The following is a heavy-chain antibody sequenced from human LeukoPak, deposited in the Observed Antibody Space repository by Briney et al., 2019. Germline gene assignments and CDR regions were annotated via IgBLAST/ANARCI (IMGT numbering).Heavy chain of an antibody. J-gene: IGHJ5*02. D-gene: IGHD1-14*01. CDR2: IYYSGST. Sequence: SETLSLTCTVSGGSISSYYWSWIRQPPGKGLEWSGYIYYSGSTNYNPSLKSRATISVDTSKNQFSLKLSSVTAADTAVYYCARGTPILTFDPWGQGTLVTVSS. CDR3: ARGTPILTFDP. V-gene: IGHV4-59*01. CDR1: GGSISSYY.